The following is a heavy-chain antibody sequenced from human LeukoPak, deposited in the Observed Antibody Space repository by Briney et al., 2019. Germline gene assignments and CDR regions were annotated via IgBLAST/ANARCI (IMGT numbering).Heavy chain of an antibody. Sequence: GGSLRLSCAASGFTFSSYGMHWVRQAPGKGLEWVAFIRYDGGNKYYADSVKGRFTISRDNSKNTPYLQMNSLRAEDTAVYYCANGGYDPNLDYWGQGTLVTVSS. V-gene: IGHV3-30*02. CDR1: GFTFSSYG. D-gene: IGHD5-12*01. J-gene: IGHJ4*02. CDR3: ANGGYDPNLDY. CDR2: IRYDGGNK.